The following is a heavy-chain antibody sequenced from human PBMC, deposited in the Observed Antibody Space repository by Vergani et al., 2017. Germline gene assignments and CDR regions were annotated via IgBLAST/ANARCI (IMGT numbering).Heavy chain of an antibody. Sequence: QVQLVQSGAEVKKPGSSVKVSCKASGGTFSSYAISGVRQAPGQGLEWMGGIIPIFGTANYAQKFQGRVTITADKSTSTAYMELSSLRSGDTDVYYCARSTDKLPQVSWYFDYWGQGTLVTVSS. CDR3: ARSTDKLPQVSWYFDY. J-gene: IGHJ4*02. V-gene: IGHV1-69*06. CDR2: IIPIFGTA. CDR1: GGTFSSYA. D-gene: IGHD2-15*01.